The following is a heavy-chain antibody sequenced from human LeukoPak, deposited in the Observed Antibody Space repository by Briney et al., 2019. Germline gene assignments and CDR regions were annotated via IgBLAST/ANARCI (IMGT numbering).Heavy chain of an antibody. D-gene: IGHD6-13*01. CDR3: ARERSGIAAAGTFYYY. CDR2: ISYDGSNK. Sequence: GGSLRLSCAASGFTFSSYAMHWVRQAPGKGLEWVAVISYDGSNKYYADSVKGRFTISRDNSKNTLYLQMNSLRAEDTAVYYCARERSGIAAAGTFYYYWGQGTLVTVSS. CDR1: GFTFSSYA. V-gene: IGHV3-30*01. J-gene: IGHJ4*02.